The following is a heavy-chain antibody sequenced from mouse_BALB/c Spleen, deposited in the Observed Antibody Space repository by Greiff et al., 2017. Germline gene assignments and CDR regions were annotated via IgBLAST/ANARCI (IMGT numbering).Heavy chain of an antibody. D-gene: IGHD2-2*01. CDR2: IRNKANGYTT. Sequence: EVKLQESGGGLVQPGGSLRLSCATSGFTFTDYYMSWVRQPPGKALEWLGFIRNKANGYTTEYSASVKGRFTISRDNSQSILYLQMNTLRAEDSATYYCARDDGYDGYYFDYWGQGTTLTVSS. CDR1: GFTFTDYY. J-gene: IGHJ2*01. CDR3: ARDDGYDGYYFDY. V-gene: IGHV7-3*02.